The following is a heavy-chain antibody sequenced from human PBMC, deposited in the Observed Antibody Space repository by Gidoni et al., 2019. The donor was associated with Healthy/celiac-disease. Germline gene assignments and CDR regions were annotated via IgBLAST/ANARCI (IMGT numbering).Heavy chain of an antibody. Sequence: EVKLLESGGGLVQPGGSLRLSCAASGFTFSRYAMRWVRQAPGKGLEWVSAISGSGGSTYYADSVKGRFTISRDNSKNTLYLLMNSLRAEDTAVYYCAKDPVYYDSSGYFPEVWNDAFDIWGQGTMVTVSS. J-gene: IGHJ3*02. V-gene: IGHV3-23*01. CDR2: ISGSGGST. CDR1: GFTFSRYA. D-gene: IGHD3-22*01. CDR3: AKDPVYYDSSGYFPEVWNDAFDI.